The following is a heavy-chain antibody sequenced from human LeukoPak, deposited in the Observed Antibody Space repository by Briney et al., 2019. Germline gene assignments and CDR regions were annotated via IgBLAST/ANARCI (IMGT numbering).Heavy chain of an antibody. V-gene: IGHV4-34*01. CDR2: INHSGSN. CDR3: ARESSGYYLRFWFDP. CDR1: GGSFSGYY. D-gene: IGHD3-22*01. J-gene: IGHJ5*02. Sequence: SETLSLTCAVYGGSFSGYYWSWIRQPPGKGLEWIGEINHSGSNNYNPSLKSRVTISVDTSKNQFSLKLSSVTAADTAVYYCARESSGYYLRFWFDPWGQGTLVTVSS.